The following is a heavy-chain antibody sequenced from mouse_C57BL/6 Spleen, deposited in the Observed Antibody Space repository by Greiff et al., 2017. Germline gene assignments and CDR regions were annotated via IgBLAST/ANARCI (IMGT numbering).Heavy chain of an antibody. V-gene: IGHV1-64*01. J-gene: IGHJ2*01. CDR2: IHPNSGST. CDR3: ARLEDYDGSSYSFDY. D-gene: IGHD1-1*01. CDR1: GYTFTSYW. Sequence: QVQLQQPGAELVKPGASVKLSCKASGYTFTSYWMHWVKQRPGQGLEWIGMIHPNSGSTNYNEKFKSKATMTVDKSSSTAYMQLSSLTSEDAAVYYCARLEDYDGSSYSFDYWGQGTTVTVSS.